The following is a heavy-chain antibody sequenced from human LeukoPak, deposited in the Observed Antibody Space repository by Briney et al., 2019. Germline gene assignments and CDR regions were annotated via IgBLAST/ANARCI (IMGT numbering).Heavy chain of an antibody. V-gene: IGHV4-38-2*02. D-gene: IGHD3-22*01. J-gene: IGHJ4*02. Sequence: PSETLSLTCTVSGYSISSGYYWGWIRQPPGKGLEWIGSIYYSGSTYYNPSLKSRVTISVDTSKNQFFLKLSSVTAADTAVYYCARGLRYYYDSSGYLGGYFDYWGQGTLVTVSS. CDR3: ARGLRYYYDSSGYLGGYFDY. CDR2: IYYSGST. CDR1: GYSISSGYY.